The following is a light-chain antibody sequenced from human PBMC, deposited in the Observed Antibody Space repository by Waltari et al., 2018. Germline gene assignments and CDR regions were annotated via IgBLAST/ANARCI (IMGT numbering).Light chain of an antibody. CDR3: QQYDSYPFT. V-gene: IGKV1-5*03. CDR2: SAS. J-gene: IGKJ3*01. Sequence: DIQMTQSPSTLSASVGDRVTITCRASQSISTWLAWYQQKPGKAPKFLIYSASRLETGVSSRFSGSGSGTEFTLTISSLQPDDFATYFCQQYDSYPFTFGPGTKVDIK. CDR1: QSISTW.